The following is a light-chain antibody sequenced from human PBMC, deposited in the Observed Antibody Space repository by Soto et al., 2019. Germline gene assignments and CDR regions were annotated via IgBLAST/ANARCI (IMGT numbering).Light chain of an antibody. CDR2: GAS. CDR3: QQYGGSSCT. V-gene: IGKV3-20*01. J-gene: IGKJ1*01. CDR1: QSVSRNY. Sequence: ETVLTQSPGTLSLSPGERATLSCRASQSVSRNYLAWYQQKPGQAPRLLIYGASSRATGIPDRFSGSRSGTDFTLAISRLEPDDFAVYYCQQYGGSSCTFGQGTKVEIK.